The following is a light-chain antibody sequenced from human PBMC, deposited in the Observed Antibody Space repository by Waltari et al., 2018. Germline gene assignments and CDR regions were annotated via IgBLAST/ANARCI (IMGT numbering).Light chain of an antibody. CDR3: QHYLRLPAT. J-gene: IGKJ1*01. CDR1: QSVTRT. V-gene: IGKV3-20*01. Sequence: EIVLTQSPGTLSLSPGERATLSCRASQSVTRTLAWYQQKPGQAPRLLIYGASNRVTGIPDRFSGSGSGTDFSLTISRLEPEDFAVYYCQHYLRLPATFGQGTKVEIK. CDR2: GAS.